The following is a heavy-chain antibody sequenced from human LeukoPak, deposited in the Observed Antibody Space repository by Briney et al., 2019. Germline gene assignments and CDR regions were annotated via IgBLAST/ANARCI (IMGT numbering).Heavy chain of an antibody. D-gene: IGHD3-9*01. CDR3: ATAGSVSRYFDWSPQYYFDY. V-gene: IGHV3-21*01. CDR1: GFSFSSYS. CDR2: INSGSSYI. J-gene: IGHJ4*02. Sequence: GGSLRLSCAASGFSFSSYSMNWVRQAPGKGLEWVSSINSGSSYIFFADSVKGRFTISRDNAKNSLYLQMNSLRAEDTAVYYCATAGSVSRYFDWSPQYYFDYWGQGILVTVSS.